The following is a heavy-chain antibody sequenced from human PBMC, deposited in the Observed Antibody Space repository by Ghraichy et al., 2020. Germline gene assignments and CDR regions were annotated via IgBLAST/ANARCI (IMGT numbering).Heavy chain of an antibody. Sequence: GALRLSCAASGFTFSSYSMNWVRQAPGKGLEWVSSISSSSSYIYYADSVKGRFTISRDNAKNSLYLQMNSLRAEDTAVYYCARASTPFCSGGSCYSGFDYWGQGTLVTVSS. CDR1: GFTFSSYS. D-gene: IGHD2-15*01. CDR3: ARASTPFCSGGSCYSGFDY. CDR2: ISSSSSYI. J-gene: IGHJ4*02. V-gene: IGHV3-21*01.